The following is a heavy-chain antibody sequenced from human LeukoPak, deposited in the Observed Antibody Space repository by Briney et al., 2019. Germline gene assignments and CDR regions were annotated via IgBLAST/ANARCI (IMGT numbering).Heavy chain of an antibody. CDR2: IYYSGST. D-gene: IGHD3-22*01. CDR3: ATYYYDSSGYRVFDY. Sequence: SETLSLTCTVSGGSISSYYWSWLRQPPGKGLEWIGYIYYSGSTNYNPSLKSRVTISVDTSKNQFSLKLSSVTAADTAVYYCATYYYDSSGYRVFDYWGQGTLVTVSS. V-gene: IGHV4-59*01. J-gene: IGHJ4*02. CDR1: GGSISSYY.